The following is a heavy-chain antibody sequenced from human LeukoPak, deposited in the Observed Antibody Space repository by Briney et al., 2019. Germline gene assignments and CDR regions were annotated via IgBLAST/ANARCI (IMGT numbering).Heavy chain of an antibody. CDR2: INPSGGRT. CDR3: ARVDSEPEYYYDSGGRYYGGYYLDY. J-gene: IGHJ4*02. CDR1: VYTLINYY. D-gene: IGHD3-22*01. Sequence: ASVQVSRKASVYTLINYYVHWVRPAPRPGRAWMGMINPSGGRTSYAQKFQGRVCVNRDTSTSTVHMELSSLRAEDKALYYCARVDSEPEYYYDSGGRYYGGYYLDYWGQGTLVTVSS. V-gene: IGHV1-46*01.